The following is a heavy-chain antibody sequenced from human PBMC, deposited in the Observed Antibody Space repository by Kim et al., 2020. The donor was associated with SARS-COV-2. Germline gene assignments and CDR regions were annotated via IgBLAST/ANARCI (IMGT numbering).Heavy chain of an antibody. D-gene: IGHD3-10*01. Sequence: SPSLKGQVTISVDRSKNQFSLKLRSVTAADTAVYYCARGYGSGSPYGMDVWGQGTTVTVSS. V-gene: IGHV4-30-2*01. CDR3: ARGYGSGSPYGMDV. J-gene: IGHJ6*02.